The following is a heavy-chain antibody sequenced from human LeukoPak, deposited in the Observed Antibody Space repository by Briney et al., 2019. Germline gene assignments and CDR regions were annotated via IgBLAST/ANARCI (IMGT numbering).Heavy chain of an antibody. Sequence: KTSETLSLTCAVYGGSFSGYYWSWIRQPPGKGLEWIGEINHSGSTNYNPSLKSRVTISVDTSKNQFSLKLSSVTAADTAVYYCARGASGSYYRWFDPWGQGTLVTVSS. CDR2: INHSGST. CDR3: ARGASGSYYRWFDP. J-gene: IGHJ5*02. V-gene: IGHV4-34*01. CDR1: GGSFSGYY. D-gene: IGHD1-26*01.